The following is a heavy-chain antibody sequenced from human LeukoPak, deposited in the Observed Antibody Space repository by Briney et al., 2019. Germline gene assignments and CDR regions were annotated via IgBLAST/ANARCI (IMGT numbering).Heavy chain of an antibody. CDR2: ISSEGSST. CDR1: GFTFSSYW. Sequence: GRSLRLSCAASGFTFSSYWMNWVRQVPGKGLVWVSRISSEGSSTTYADSVKGRFTVSRDNAKNTLYVQMNGLRAEDTAVYYCARDYRNYLDIWGLGTMVTVSS. J-gene: IGHJ3*02. D-gene: IGHD4-11*01. V-gene: IGHV3-74*01. CDR3: ARDYRNYLDI.